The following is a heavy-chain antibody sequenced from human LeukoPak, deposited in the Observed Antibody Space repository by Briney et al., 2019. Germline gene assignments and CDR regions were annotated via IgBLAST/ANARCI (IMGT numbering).Heavy chain of an antibody. CDR3: AREEAPGNFDY. CDR2: IYYTGST. Sequence: SETLSLTCTVSGGSISSYYWSWIRQPPGKGLEWIGYIYYTGSTNYNPSLKSRVTISLDTSKNQFFLKLSSVTAADTAVYYCAREEAPGNFDYWGQGTLVTVSS. D-gene: IGHD6-13*01. CDR1: GGSISSYY. V-gene: IGHV4-59*01. J-gene: IGHJ4*02.